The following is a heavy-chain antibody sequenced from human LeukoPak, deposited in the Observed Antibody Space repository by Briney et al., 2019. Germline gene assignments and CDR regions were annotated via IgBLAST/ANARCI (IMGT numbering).Heavy chain of an antibody. V-gene: IGHV3-30*02. CDR3: ARAGGGRDTAMEN. CDR1: GFTFSSYG. Sequence: GGSLRLSCAASGFTFSSYGMHWVCQAPGKGLEWVAFIRYDGSNKYYADSVKGRFTISRDNAKNSLYLQMNSLRAEDTAVYYCARAGGGRDTAMENWGQGTLVTVSS. CDR2: IRYDGSNK. J-gene: IGHJ4*02. D-gene: IGHD5-18*01.